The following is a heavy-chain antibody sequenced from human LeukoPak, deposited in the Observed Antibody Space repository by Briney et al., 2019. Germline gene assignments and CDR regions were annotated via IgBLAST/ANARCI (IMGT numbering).Heavy chain of an antibody. J-gene: IGHJ3*02. D-gene: IGHD3-16*01. Sequence: PGGSLRLSCAASGFTFSNYGMHWVRQAPGKGLEWVALIWYDGSNEDHADSVKGRFTISRDNSKNTLYLQMNSLRAEDTALYYCARRGTPGSSDAFDMRGQGTMVTVSS. CDR1: GFTFSNYG. V-gene: IGHV3-33*01. CDR2: IWYDGSNE. CDR3: ARRGTPGSSDAFDM.